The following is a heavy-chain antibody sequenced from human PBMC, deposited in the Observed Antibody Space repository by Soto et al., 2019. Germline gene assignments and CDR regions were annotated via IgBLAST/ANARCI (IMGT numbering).Heavy chain of an antibody. CDR3: ARVGPWVPYYYDSSPYTFENWFDP. D-gene: IGHD3-22*01. CDR1: GGSFSGYY. CDR2: INHRGST. V-gene: IGHV4-34*01. Sequence: SETLSLTCAGYGGSFSGYYWSWIRQTPGKGLEWLGEINHRGSTNYNPSLKSRVTISVDTSRTQFSLKLNSVTAADTAVYYCARVGPWVPYYYDSSPYTFENWFDPWGQGTLVTVSS. J-gene: IGHJ5*02.